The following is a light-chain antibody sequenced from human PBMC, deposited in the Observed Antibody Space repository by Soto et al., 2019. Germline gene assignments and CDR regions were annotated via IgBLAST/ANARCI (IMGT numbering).Light chain of an antibody. CDR2: ENN. V-gene: IGLV1-51*02. Sequence: QSVLTQPPSVSAAPGQKVTISCSGSSSNIGNNYVSWYQQLPGTAPKLLIYENNKRPSGIPDRFSGSKSGTSATLGITGLQTGDEADYYRGTWDSSLSAGVFGGGTQLTVL. J-gene: IGLJ3*02. CDR1: SSNIGNNY. CDR3: GTWDSSLSAGV.